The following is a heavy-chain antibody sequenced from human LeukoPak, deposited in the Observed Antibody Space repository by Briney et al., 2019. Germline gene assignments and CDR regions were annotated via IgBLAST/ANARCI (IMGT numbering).Heavy chain of an antibody. CDR1: GVSISSYY. CDR3: ARQDSSSWQLDY. Sequence: SETLSLTCAVSGVSISSYYWSWIRQPPGKGLEWIGYIYYSGSTNYNPSLKSRVTISVDTSKNQFSLKLSSVTAADTAVYYCARQDSSSWQLDYWGQGTLVTVSS. V-gene: IGHV4-59*08. J-gene: IGHJ4*02. D-gene: IGHD6-13*01. CDR2: IYYSGST.